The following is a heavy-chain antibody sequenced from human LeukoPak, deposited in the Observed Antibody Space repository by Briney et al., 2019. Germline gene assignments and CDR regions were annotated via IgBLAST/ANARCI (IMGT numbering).Heavy chain of an antibody. CDR1: GFTFTTYA. Sequence: GGSLRLSCSASGFTFTTYAMTWVRQAPGKGLEWVSSISGGGGDKSYADSVKGRFIISRDNSKNTMYLQMNSLRAEDTAVYYCAKGGVYSGSYYEDYWGQGTLVTVSS. D-gene: IGHD3-10*01. CDR2: ISGGGGDK. J-gene: IGHJ4*02. CDR3: AKGGVYSGSYYEDY. V-gene: IGHV3-23*01.